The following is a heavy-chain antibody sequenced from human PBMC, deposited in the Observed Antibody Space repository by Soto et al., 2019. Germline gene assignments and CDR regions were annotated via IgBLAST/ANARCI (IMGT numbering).Heavy chain of an antibody. CDR2: IYSDGST. Sequence: GGSLRLSCAASGFTVSSNYMSWVRQAPGKGLEWVSVIYSDGSTYYADSAKGRFTISRDNSKNTLYLQMNSLRAEDTAVYYCARELITFGGGAFDIWGQGTTVTVSS. D-gene: IGHD3-16*01. J-gene: IGHJ3*02. CDR3: ARELITFGGGAFDI. V-gene: IGHV3-53*01. CDR1: GFTVSSNY.